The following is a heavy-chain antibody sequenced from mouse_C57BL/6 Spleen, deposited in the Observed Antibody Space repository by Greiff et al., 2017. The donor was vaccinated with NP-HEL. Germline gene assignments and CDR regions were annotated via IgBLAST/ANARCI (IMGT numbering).Heavy chain of an antibody. V-gene: IGHV3-6*01. CDR2: ISYDGSN. CDR3: ARDGNGYAMDY. J-gene: IGHJ4*01. CDR1: GYSITSGYY. Sequence: EVQLRESGPGLVKPSQSLSLTCSVTGYSITSGYYWNWIRQFPGNKLEWMGYISYDGSNNYNPSLKNRISITRDTSKNQFFLKLNSVTTEDTATYYCARDGNGYAMDYWGQGTSVTVSS. D-gene: IGHD1-1*02.